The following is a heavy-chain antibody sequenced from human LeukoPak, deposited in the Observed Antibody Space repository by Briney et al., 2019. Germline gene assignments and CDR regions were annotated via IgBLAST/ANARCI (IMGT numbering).Heavy chain of an antibody. CDR2: ISSSSSYISSSSSYI. V-gene: IGHV3-21*01. CDR3: ARPTRERGIVVVPAAAFDY. CDR1: GFTFSSYS. D-gene: IGHD2-2*01. Sequence: GGSLRLSCAASGFTFSSYSMTWVRQAPGKGLEWVSSISSSSSYISSSSSYIYYADSMKGRFTISRDNAKNSLYLQMNSLRAEDTAVYYCARPTRERGIVVVPAAAFDYWGQGTLVTVSS. J-gene: IGHJ4*02.